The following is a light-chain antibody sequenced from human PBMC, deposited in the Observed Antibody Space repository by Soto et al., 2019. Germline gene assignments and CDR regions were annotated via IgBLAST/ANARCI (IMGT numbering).Light chain of an antibody. V-gene: IGLV3-21*02. CDR3: QMWDNVDDHIYV. J-gene: IGLJ1*01. CDR2: DNS. Sequence: SYELTQPPSVSVAPGQTATISCGENNIDSRTVHWYQQKPGQAPLLVVYDNSFRPSGIPNRFSGSNSGNTATLTISRVEAGDEADYYCQMWDNVDDHIYVFGTGPKLTVL. CDR1: NIDSRT.